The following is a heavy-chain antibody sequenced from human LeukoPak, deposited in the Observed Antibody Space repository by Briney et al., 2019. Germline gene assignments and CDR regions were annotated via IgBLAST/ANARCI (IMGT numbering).Heavy chain of an antibody. Sequence: ASVKVSCKASGYIFTDYYMHWVRQAPGQGLEWMGWINPNSGGTNYAQKFQGRVTMTRDTSISTAYMELSRLRSDDTAVYYCAREGEYSSGSNWFDPWGQGTLVTVSS. CDR2: INPNSGGT. CDR1: GYIFTDYY. V-gene: IGHV1-2*02. D-gene: IGHD6-19*01. J-gene: IGHJ5*02. CDR3: AREGEYSSGSNWFDP.